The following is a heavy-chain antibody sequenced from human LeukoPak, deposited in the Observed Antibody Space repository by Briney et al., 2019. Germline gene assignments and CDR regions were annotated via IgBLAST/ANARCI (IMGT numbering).Heavy chain of an antibody. CDR1: GFTFSTCG. V-gene: IGHV3-21*01. CDR2: ISGSSAYI. J-gene: IGHJ4*02. Sequence: GGSLRLSCAASGFTFSTCGMNWVRQAPGKGLEWVSSISGSSAYIYYADSVKGRFTSSRDNAKNSLHLQMNSLRAEDTAVYYCARGSEWSSGVSDYWGQGTLVTVSS. D-gene: IGHD3-3*01. CDR3: ARGSEWSSGVSDY.